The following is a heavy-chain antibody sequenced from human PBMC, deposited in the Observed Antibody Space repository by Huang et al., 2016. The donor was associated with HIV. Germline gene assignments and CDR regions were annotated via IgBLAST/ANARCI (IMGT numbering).Heavy chain of an antibody. CDR2: ISYDGGEK. Sequence: QVQLVESGGGVVQPGRSLRLSCAASGFTFRQYAMHWVRQAPGKGLEWGASISYDGGEKYVGDSVKGRFTISRDNSKNMLYLQMNSLRPDDSAMYYCVKDSPGVITIFGGDVWGQGTTVTVSS. D-gene: IGHD3-3*01. CDR1: GFTFRQYA. CDR3: VKDSPGVITIFGGDV. V-gene: IGHV3-30*18. J-gene: IGHJ6*02.